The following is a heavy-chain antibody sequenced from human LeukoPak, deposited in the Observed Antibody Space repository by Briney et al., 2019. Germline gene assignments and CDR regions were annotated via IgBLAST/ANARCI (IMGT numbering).Heavy chain of an antibody. CDR1: GFTFSSYW. CDR2: INSDGSST. CDR3: ARGYRAGSGYFDWLHYMDV. Sequence: GGSLRLSCAASGFTFSSYWMHWVRQAPGKGLVWVSRINSDGSSTSYADSVKGRFTISRDNAKNTLYLQMNSLRAEDTAVYYCARGYRAGSGYFDWLHYMDVWGKGTTVTVSS. J-gene: IGHJ6*03. D-gene: IGHD3-9*01. V-gene: IGHV3-74*01.